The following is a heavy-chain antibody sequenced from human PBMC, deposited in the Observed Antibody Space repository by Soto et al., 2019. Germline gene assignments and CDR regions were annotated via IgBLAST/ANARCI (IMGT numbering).Heavy chain of an antibody. CDR3: ARGMGGYPSGWYFDL. D-gene: IGHD5-12*01. J-gene: IGHJ2*01. CDR1: GYTITSYD. Sequence: QVRLVQSGAEVKKPGASVKVSCKASGYTITSYDINWVRQAPGQGLEWMAWMNPNSGKTGNAQNSQGRVTMTRNTSISTVYMELSSLRSDDTAVYYCARGMGGYPSGWYFDLWGRGTLVTVSS. V-gene: IGHV1-8*01. CDR2: MNPNSGKT.